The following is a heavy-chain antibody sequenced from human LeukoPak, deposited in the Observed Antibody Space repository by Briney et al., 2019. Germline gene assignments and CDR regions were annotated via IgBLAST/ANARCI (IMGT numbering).Heavy chain of an antibody. D-gene: IGHD2-21*02. Sequence: EASVKVSCKASGGTFSSYAISWVRQAPGQGLEWMGRIIPILGIANYAQKFQGRVTITADRSTSTAYMELSSLRSEDTAVYYCARAAISYCGGDCYPPFDYWGQGTLVTVSS. V-gene: IGHV1-69*04. CDR3: ARAAISYCGGDCYPPFDY. CDR2: IIPILGIA. CDR1: GGTFSSYA. J-gene: IGHJ4*02.